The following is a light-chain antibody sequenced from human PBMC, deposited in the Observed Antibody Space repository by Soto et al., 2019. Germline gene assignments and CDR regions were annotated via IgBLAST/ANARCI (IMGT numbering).Light chain of an antibody. CDR1: QSVSSSY. Sequence: EIVMTQSPATLSVSPGERATLSCRASQSVSSSYLAWYQQKPGQAPRLIIYGASSRANGIPDRFSGSGSGTDFTLTISRLEPEDFALYYCQQYGSSHMYTFGQGTKVDIK. J-gene: IGKJ2*01. CDR2: GAS. V-gene: IGKV3-20*01. CDR3: QQYGSSHMYT.